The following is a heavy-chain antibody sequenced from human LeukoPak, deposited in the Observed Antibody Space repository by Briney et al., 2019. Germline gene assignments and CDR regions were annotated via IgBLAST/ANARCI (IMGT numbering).Heavy chain of an antibody. Sequence: PGGSLRLSCVPSVLTLRTYWTSWLRQAPGKGLEWVAHIKEDGSEKYYVDCVEGRFTISRDNAKNSLYLQMNSLRAEDTAIYFCASNVRGAAESSWGQGTLVTVSS. CDR2: IKEDGSEK. V-gene: IGHV3-7*02. CDR1: VLTLRTYW. J-gene: IGHJ5*02. D-gene: IGHD3-10*02. CDR3: ASNVRGAAESS.